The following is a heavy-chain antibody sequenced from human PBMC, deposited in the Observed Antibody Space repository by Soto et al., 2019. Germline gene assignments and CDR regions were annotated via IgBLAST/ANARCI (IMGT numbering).Heavy chain of an antibody. D-gene: IGHD2-15*01. Sequence: QVQLVQSRAEVKKPGASVKVSCKASGYTFTSYYMHWVRQAPGQGLEWMGIINPSGGSTSYAQKFQGRVTMTRDTSTSTVYMELSSLRSEDTAVYYCARVREYCSGGSCYSRDYYGMDVWGQGTTVTVSS. CDR1: GYTFTSYY. V-gene: IGHV1-46*01. J-gene: IGHJ6*02. CDR2: INPSGGST. CDR3: ARVREYCSGGSCYSRDYYGMDV.